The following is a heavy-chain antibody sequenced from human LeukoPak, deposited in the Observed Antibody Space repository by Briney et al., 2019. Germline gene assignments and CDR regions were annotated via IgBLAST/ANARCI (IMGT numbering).Heavy chain of an antibody. V-gene: IGHV7-4-1*02. D-gene: IGHD1-20*01. Sequence: ASVKVSCKASGYTFTSYAMNWVRQAPGQGLEWMGWINTYTGNPTYAQGFTGRFVFSLDTSVSTAYLQISSLKAEDTAVYYCARGSVYNWNDGGGYWGQGTLVTVSS. CDR2: INTYTGNP. J-gene: IGHJ4*02. CDR1: GYTFTSYA. CDR3: ARGSVYNWNDGGGY.